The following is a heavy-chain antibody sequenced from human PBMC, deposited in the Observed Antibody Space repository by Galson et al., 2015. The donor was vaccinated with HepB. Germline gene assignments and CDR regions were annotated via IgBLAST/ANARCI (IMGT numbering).Heavy chain of an antibody. CDR3: ARGAVTNLVPMDV. CDR1: GGTFSSYT. CDR2: IIPILGIA. Sequence: SVKVSCKASGGTFSSYTISWVRQAPGQGLEWMGRIIPILGIANYAQKFEGRVTITADKSTSTAYMELSSLRSVDTAVYYCARGAVTNLVPMDVWGQGTTVTVSS. V-gene: IGHV1-69*02. J-gene: IGHJ6*02. D-gene: IGHD4-11*01.